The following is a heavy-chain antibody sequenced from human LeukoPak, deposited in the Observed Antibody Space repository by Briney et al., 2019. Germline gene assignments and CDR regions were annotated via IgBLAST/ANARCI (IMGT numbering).Heavy chain of an antibody. V-gene: IGHV3-64*01. CDR2: ISSNGGST. CDR3: ARGWPYYYDSSGYFGY. Sequence: GGSLRLSCAASGFTFSSYAMHWVRQASGKGLEYVSAISSNGGSTYYANSVKGRFTISRDNSKNTLYLQMGSLRAEDMAVYYCARGWPYYYDSSGYFGYWGQGTLVTVSS. J-gene: IGHJ4*02. CDR1: GFTFSSYA. D-gene: IGHD3-22*01.